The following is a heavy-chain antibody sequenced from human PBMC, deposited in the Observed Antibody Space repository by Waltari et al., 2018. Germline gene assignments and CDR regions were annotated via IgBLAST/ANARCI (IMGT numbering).Heavy chain of an antibody. CDR1: GFTFSSYW. V-gene: IGHV3-7*01. Sequence: EVQLVESGGGLVQPGGSLRLSCAASGFTFSSYWMSWVRQAPGKGLEWVANIKQDGSEKYYADSVKGRFTISRDNSKNTLYLQMNSLRAEDTAVYYCASSPDYYYYGMDVWGQGTTVTVSS. CDR3: ASSPDYYYYGMDV. J-gene: IGHJ6*02. CDR2: IKQDGSEK.